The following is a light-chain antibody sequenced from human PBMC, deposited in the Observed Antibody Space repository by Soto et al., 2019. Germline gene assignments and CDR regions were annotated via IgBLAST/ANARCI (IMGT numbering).Light chain of an antibody. V-gene: IGLV2-14*01. CDR3: SSYTTSANYV. Sequence: QSALTQPASVSGSPGQSITISCTGTSSDVGAYNYVSWYQQHPGKAPELMIYDVSNRPSGVSNRFSGSKSGNTASLTISGLQAEDEADYYCSSYTTSANYVFGTGTKVTVL. J-gene: IGLJ1*01. CDR1: SSDVGAYNY. CDR2: DVS.